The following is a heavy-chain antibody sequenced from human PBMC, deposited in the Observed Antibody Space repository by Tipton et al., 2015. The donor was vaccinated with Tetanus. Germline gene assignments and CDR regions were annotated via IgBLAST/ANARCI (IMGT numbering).Heavy chain of an antibody. CDR2: ISYDGGNK. CDR3: AKDDAGLAQRGGFYFDS. Sequence: SLRLSCEASGFTFGRFGMHWVRQAPGKGLEWVAVISYDGGNKFYADSVQGRFTISRDNSKNTFYLKMHSLRSEDTAVYFCAKDDAGLAQRGGFYFDSWGQGTLVTVSS. J-gene: IGHJ4*02. D-gene: IGHD3/OR15-3a*01. V-gene: IGHV3-30*18. CDR1: GFTFGRFG.